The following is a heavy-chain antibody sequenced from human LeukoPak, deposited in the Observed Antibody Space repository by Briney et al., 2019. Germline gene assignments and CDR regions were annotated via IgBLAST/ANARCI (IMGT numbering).Heavy chain of an antibody. V-gene: IGHV3-11*04. J-gene: IGHJ4*01. D-gene: IGHD2-2*01. CDR3: ARGKLGYCSSTTCPFDY. CDR2: ISSSGSTI. Sequence: PGGSLRLSCAASGFTFSDYYMSWIRQAQGKGLEWVSYISSSGSTIYYADSVKGRFTISRDNAKNSLYLQMNSLRAEDTAVYYCARGKLGYCSSTTCPFDYWGQGTLVTVSS. CDR1: GFTFSDYY.